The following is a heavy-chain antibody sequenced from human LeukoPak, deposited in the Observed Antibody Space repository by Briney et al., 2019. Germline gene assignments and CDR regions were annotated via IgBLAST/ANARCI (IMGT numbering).Heavy chain of an antibody. CDR2: IYYSGST. Sequence: PSETLSLTCTVSGGSISSYYWSWIRQPPGKGLEWIGYIYYSGSTNYNSPLKSRVTISVDTSKNQFSLKLSSVTAADTAVYYCARGNGWVCSSTSCYNWFDPWGQGTLVTVSS. CDR1: GGSISSYY. V-gene: IGHV4-59*01. D-gene: IGHD2-2*01. J-gene: IGHJ5*02. CDR3: ARGNGWVCSSTSCYNWFDP.